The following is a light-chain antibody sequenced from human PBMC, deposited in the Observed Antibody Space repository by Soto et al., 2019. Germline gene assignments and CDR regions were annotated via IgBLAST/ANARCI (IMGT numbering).Light chain of an antibody. Sequence: DIQMTQSPSSLSASVGDRVTITCQASQDISNYLNWYQQKPGKAPKLLIYDASNLETGVPSRFSGSGSGTDFTFTISSLEPEDFAVYYCQQRSNWPRTFGQGTKVDIK. CDR1: QDISNY. CDR3: QQRSNWPRT. V-gene: IGKV1-33*01. CDR2: DAS. J-gene: IGKJ1*01.